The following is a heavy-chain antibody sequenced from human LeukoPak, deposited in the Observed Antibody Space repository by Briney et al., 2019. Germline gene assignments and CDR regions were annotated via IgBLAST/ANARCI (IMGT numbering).Heavy chain of an antibody. J-gene: IGHJ2*01. CDR1: GYTFTGYY. CDR3: ARDPQPTYCSSTSCYPHDWYFDL. D-gene: IGHD2-2*01. Sequence: ASVKVSCKASGYTFTGYYMHWVRQAPGQGLEWMGWINPNSGGTNYAQKFQGRVTMTRDTSISTAYMELSRLRSDDTAVYYCARDPQPTYCSSTSCYPHDWYFDLWGRGTLVTVSS. CDR2: INPNSGGT. V-gene: IGHV1-2*02.